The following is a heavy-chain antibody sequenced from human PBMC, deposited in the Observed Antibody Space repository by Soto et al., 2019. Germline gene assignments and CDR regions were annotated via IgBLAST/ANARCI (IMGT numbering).Heavy chain of an antibody. Sequence: PSETLSLTCTVSGGSISDFYWTWIRQTPGKGLEWIGYIYHTGNTNYNPSLKSRVTISINTSKRQFSLNLSSVTAADTAVYYCATGVEPDYFDCWGQGALVTVSS. CDR1: GGSISDFY. V-gene: IGHV4-59*01. J-gene: IGHJ4*02. D-gene: IGHD2-8*01. CDR3: ATGVEPDYFDC. CDR2: IYHTGNT.